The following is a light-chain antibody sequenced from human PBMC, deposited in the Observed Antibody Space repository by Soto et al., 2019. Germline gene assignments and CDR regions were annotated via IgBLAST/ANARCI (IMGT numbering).Light chain of an antibody. CDR2: KAS. CDR1: QTISSW. J-gene: IGKJ1*01. CDR3: QQYNSYST. V-gene: IGKV1-5*03. Sequence: DIQMTQSPSTPSGSVGDRVTITCRASQTISSWLAWYQQKPGKAPKLLIYKASTLKSGVPSRFSGSGSGTEFTLTISSLQPDDFGTYYCQQYNSYSTFGQGTKVDIK.